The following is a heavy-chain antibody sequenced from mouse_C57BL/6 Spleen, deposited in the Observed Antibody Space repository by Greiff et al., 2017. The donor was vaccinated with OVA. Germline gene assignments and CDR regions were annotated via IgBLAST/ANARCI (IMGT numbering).Heavy chain of an antibody. Sequence: VQLQQSGPELVKPGASVKISCKASGYTFTDYYMNWVKQSHGKSLEWIGDINPNNGGTSYNQKFKGKATLTVDKSSSTAYMELRSLTSEDSAVYYCARSYYGSPYYGDYWGQGTTLTVSS. V-gene: IGHV1-26*01. J-gene: IGHJ2*01. D-gene: IGHD1-1*01. CDR3: ARSYYGSPYYGDY. CDR1: GYTFTDYY. CDR2: INPNNGGT.